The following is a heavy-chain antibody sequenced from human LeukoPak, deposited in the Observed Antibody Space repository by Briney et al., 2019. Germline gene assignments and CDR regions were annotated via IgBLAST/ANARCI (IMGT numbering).Heavy chain of an antibody. V-gene: IGHV3-48*03. CDR1: RFTFSSYE. Sequence: GGSLRLSCEASRFTFSSYEMSWVRQAPGKGLEWVSYISSGGSTIYNADSVKGRFTISRDNAKSSLYLQMNSLRAEDTAVYYCAREHCGATSCSYFDYWGQGTLVTVSS. CDR2: ISSGGSTI. D-gene: IGHD2-2*01. CDR3: AREHCGATSCSYFDY. J-gene: IGHJ4*02.